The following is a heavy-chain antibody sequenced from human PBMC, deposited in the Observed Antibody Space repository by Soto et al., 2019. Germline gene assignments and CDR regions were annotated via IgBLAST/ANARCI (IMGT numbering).Heavy chain of an antibody. CDR1: GGSISSSSYY. D-gene: IGHD6-19*01. CDR2: IYYSGST. Sequence: PSETLSLTCTVSGGSISSSSYYWGWIRQPPGKGLEWIGSIYYSGSTYYNPSLKSRVTIFVDTSKNQFSLKLSSVTAADTAVYYCARLGEAVANAFDIWGQGTMVTVSS. J-gene: IGHJ3*02. V-gene: IGHV4-39*01. CDR3: ARLGEAVANAFDI.